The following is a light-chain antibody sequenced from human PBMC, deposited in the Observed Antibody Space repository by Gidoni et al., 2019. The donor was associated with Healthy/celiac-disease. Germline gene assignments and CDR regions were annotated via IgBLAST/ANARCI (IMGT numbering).Light chain of an antibody. CDR1: SLRRYY. V-gene: IGLV3-19*01. CDR2: GKN. CDR3: NSRDSSGNPYV. Sequence: SSELTQDPAVSVALGQTVRITCQGDSLRRYYASWYQQKTGQAPVLVIYGKNHRPSGIPDRCSGSSSGNTASLTITGAQAEDEADYSCNSRDSSGNPYVFGTGTKVTVL. J-gene: IGLJ1*01.